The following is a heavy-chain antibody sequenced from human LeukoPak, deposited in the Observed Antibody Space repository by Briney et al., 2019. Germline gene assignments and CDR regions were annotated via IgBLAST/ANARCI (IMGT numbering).Heavy chain of an antibody. V-gene: IGHV3-30-3*01. Sequence: GGSLRLSCAASGFTFSSYAMHWVRQAAGKGLEWVAVISYDGSNKYYADSVKGRFTISRDNSKNTLYLQMNSLRAEDTAVYYCARGSWRLVRGAASFESWGQGTVVTVSS. J-gene: IGHJ4*02. CDR2: ISYDGSNK. D-gene: IGHD3-10*01. CDR3: ARGSWRLVRGAASFES. CDR1: GFTFSSYA.